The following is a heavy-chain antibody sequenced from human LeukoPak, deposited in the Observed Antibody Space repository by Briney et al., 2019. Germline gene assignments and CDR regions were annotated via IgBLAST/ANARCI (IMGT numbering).Heavy chain of an antibody. CDR3: ARDRGVGATTLDY. Sequence: PGGSLRLSCAASGFTFSSYAMHWVRQAPGKGLEWVAVISYDGSNKYYADSVKGRFTTSRDNSKNTLYLQMNSLRAEDTAVYYCARDRGVGATTLDYWGQGTLVTVSS. D-gene: IGHD1-26*01. J-gene: IGHJ4*02. V-gene: IGHV3-30-3*01. CDR1: GFTFSSYA. CDR2: ISYDGSNK.